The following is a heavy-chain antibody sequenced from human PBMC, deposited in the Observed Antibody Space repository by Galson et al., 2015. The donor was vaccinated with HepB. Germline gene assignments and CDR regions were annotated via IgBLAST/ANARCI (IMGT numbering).Heavy chain of an antibody. CDR2: ISGYNGDT. CDR3: ARGRSTVWSFDY. V-gene: IGHV1-18*01. J-gene: IGHJ4*02. D-gene: IGHD6-19*01. Sequence: SVKVSCKASTYTFTYGMSWVRQAPGQGLECMGWISGYNGDTKYAEKFQGRVTMTTDTSTNTAYMELRSPRSDDTAIYFCARGRSTVWSFDYWGQGTLVTVSS. CDR1: TYTFTYG.